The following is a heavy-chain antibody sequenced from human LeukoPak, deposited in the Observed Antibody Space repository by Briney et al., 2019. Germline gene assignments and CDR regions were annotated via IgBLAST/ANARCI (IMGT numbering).Heavy chain of an antibody. CDR2: ISSSSSTI. Sequence: GGSLRLSCAASGFTFSSYSMNWVRQAPGKGLEWVSYISSSSSTIYYADSVKGRFTISRDNSKNTLYLQTNSLRTEDTAVYYCAKGSKVVLTRDHYMDVWGKGTTVTMSS. CDR3: AKGSKVVLTRDHYMDV. D-gene: IGHD3-22*01. CDR1: GFTFSSYS. J-gene: IGHJ6*03. V-gene: IGHV3-48*01.